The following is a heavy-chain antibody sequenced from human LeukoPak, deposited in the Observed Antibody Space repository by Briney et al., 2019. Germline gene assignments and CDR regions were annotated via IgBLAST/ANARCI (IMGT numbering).Heavy chain of an antibody. D-gene: IGHD6-19*01. CDR1: GFTFSKHS. CDR3: ARSLLNDRGAVSGIFSYYYYMDV. J-gene: IGHJ6*03. Sequence: PGGSLRLSCAASGFTFSKHSMSWVRQAPGKGLEWVSLISSTGSDIYYADSVKGRFTISRDNAKNSLYLHMNSLRVEDTAVYYCARSLLNDRGAVSGIFSYYYYMDVWGEGTTVTVSS. CDR2: ISSTGSDI. V-gene: IGHV3-21*06.